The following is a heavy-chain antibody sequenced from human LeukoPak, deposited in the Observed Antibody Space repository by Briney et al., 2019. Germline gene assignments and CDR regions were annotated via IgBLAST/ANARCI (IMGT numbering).Heavy chain of an antibody. CDR3: ARTTVTTGGAFDI. V-gene: IGHV1-2*02. CDR1: GYTFTGYY. Sequence: ASVKVSCKAYGYTFTGYYMHWVRQAPGQGLEWMGWINPNSGGTNYAQKFQGRVTMTRDTSISTAYMELSRLRSDDTAVYYCARTTVTTGGAFDIWGQGTMVTVSS. CDR2: INPNSGGT. J-gene: IGHJ3*02. D-gene: IGHD4-17*01.